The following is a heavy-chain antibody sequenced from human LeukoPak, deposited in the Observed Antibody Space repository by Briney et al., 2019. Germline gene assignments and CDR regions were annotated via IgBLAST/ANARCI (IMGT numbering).Heavy chain of an antibody. CDR3: ARDREDYYYYYGMDV. V-gene: IGHV1-69*13. CDR2: IIPIFGTA. J-gene: IGHJ6*02. Sequence: SVKVSCKASGGTFSSYAISWVRQAPGQGLEWMGGIIPIFGTANYAQKFQGRVTITADESTSTAYMELSSLRSEDTAVYYCARDREDYYYYYGMDVWGQGTTVTVSS. CDR1: GGTFSSYA.